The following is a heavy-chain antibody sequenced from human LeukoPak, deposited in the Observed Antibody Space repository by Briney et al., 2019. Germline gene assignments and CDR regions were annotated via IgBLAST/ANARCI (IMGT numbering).Heavy chain of an antibody. J-gene: IGHJ4*02. CDR3: ARDSGSYVTDFDY. Sequence: GGSLRLSCAASGFTFSSYEMNWVRQAPGKGLEWVSYISSSSSTIYYADSVKGRFTISRDNAKNSLYLQMNSLRAEDTAVYYCARDSGSYVTDFDYWGQGTLVTVSS. CDR2: ISSSSSTI. CDR1: GFTFSSYE. D-gene: IGHD1-26*01. V-gene: IGHV3-48*01.